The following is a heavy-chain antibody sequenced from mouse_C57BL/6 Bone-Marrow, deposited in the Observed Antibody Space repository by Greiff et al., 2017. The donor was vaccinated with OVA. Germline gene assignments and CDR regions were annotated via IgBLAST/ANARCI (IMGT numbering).Heavy chain of an antibody. CDR2: IYPGGGYT. CDR1: GYTFTNYW. V-gene: IGHV1-63*01. CDR3: ASLDYRYFDV. J-gene: IGHJ1*03. Sequence: VQLQQSGAELVRPGTSVKMSCKASGYTFTNYWIGWAKQRPGHGLEWIGDIYPGGGYTNYNEKFKGKATLTADKSSSTAYMQFSSLTSEDSAIYYCASLDYRYFDVWGTGTTVTVSS. D-gene: IGHD2-12*01.